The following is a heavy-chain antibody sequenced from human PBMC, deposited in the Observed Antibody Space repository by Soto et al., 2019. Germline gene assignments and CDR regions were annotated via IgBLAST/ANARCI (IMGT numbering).Heavy chain of an antibody. CDR2: ISGSGGTT. J-gene: IGHJ1*01. D-gene: IGHD3-10*01. V-gene: IGHV3-23*01. CDR1: GFTFSSYA. Sequence: XGSLILSCAAAGFTFSSYAMSWVRQAPGKGLDWVSAISGSGGTTYYADSVKGRFTISRDNSKNTLYLQMNSLRAEDTAVYYCASPLAGSHLGYFQHWGQGTLVTVSS. CDR3: ASPLAGSHLGYFQH.